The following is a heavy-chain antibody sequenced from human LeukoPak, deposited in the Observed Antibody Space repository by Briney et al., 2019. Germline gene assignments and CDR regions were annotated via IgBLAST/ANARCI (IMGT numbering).Heavy chain of an antibody. CDR1: GGSISSYY. CDR3: ARGTNYYGSGRVAFDI. CDR2: IYTSGST. Sequence: SETLSLTCTVSGGSISSYYWSWIRQPPGKGLEWIGYIYTSGSTNYNPSLKSRVTISVDTSKNQFSLKLSSVTAADTAVYYCARGTNYYGSGRVAFDIWGQGTMVTVSS. V-gene: IGHV4-4*09. J-gene: IGHJ3*02. D-gene: IGHD3-10*01.